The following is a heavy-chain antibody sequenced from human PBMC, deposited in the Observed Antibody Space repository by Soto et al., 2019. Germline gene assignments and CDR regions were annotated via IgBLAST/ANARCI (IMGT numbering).Heavy chain of an antibody. V-gene: IGHV2-5*02. CDR3: ARGGWTPYYSPFFDY. J-gene: IGHJ4*02. D-gene: IGHD3-10*01. CDR1: GFSLSSNGVG. Sequence: QITLKESGPTLVKPTQTLTLTCTFSGFSLSSNGVGVGWIRQPPGKALEWLALIYWDDDKRYSPSLKSRLTITKDTSKNQVVLTLTKLDTVDTATYYCARGGWTPYYSPFFDYWGEGTLVTVSS. CDR2: IYWDDDK.